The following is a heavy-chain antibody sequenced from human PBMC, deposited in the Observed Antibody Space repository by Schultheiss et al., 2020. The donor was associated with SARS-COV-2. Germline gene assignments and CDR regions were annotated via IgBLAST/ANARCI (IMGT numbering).Heavy chain of an antibody. D-gene: IGHD2-15*01. CDR3: AKDRYCGGGSCYVEN. V-gene: IGHV3-64*02. CDR1: GFIFNNYP. CDR2: ISGNGVSS. J-gene: IGHJ4*02. Sequence: GGSLRLSCAASGFIFNNYPMHWVRQAPGKGLDYVSAISGNGVSSYSADSVKGRFTISRDNSKNTLDLQMNSLRAEDTAVYYCAKDRYCGGGSCYVENWGQGTLVTVSS.